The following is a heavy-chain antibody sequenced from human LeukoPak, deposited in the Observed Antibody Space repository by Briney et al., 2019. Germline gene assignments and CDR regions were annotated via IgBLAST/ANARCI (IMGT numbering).Heavy chain of an antibody. CDR2: MKRDGSEI. CDR1: GFTFSTYW. Sequence: GGSLRLSCSASGFTFSTYWMSWVRQAPGKGLEWVANMKRDGSEIYYVDSVRGRFTISRDNAKNSLYLQMNSLRAEDTAVYYCARGSERLFDYWGQGTLVTVSS. CDR3: ARGSERLFDY. D-gene: IGHD1-26*01. J-gene: IGHJ4*02. V-gene: IGHV3-7*01.